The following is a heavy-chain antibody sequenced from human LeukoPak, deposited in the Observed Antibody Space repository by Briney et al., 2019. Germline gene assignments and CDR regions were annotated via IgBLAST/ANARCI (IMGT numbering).Heavy chain of an antibody. CDR2: IKQDGSEK. CDR1: GFTFSSYW. Sequence: GGSLRLSCAASGFTFSSYWMSWVRQAPGKGLEWVANIKQDGSEKYYVDSVKGRFTISRDNAKNSLYLQMNSLRAEDTAVYYCARDSRRGMQPSVFDYWGQGTLVTVSS. J-gene: IGHJ4*02. CDR3: ARDSRRGMQPSVFDY. V-gene: IGHV3-7*01. D-gene: IGHD2-2*01.